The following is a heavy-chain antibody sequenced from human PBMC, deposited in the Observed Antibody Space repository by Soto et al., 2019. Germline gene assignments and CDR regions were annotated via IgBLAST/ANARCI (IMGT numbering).Heavy chain of an antibody. J-gene: IGHJ5*01. Sequence: QVQLVESGGGVVQPGRSLRLSCAASGFTLSTFGIHWVRQAPGKGLEWVALVSYDESHVYYADSVKGRFAISRDISKNTVYLQMDSLRSEDTAIYYCAKEMFTQTVPSSSSPWGDSWGQGTLVTVSS. CDR1: GFTLSTFG. CDR3: AKEMFTQTVPSSSSPWGDS. V-gene: IGHV3-30*18. D-gene: IGHD6-6*01. CDR2: VSYDESHV.